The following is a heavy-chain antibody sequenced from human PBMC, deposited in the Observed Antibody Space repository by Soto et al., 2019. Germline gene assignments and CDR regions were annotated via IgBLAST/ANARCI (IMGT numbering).Heavy chain of an antibody. CDR3: ARDPAPPAHADL. J-gene: IGHJ4*02. CDR2: MNPNSGNT. CDR1: VYTFTSYD. Sequence: VKVSGHDCVYTFTSYDINWVRQATGQGLEWMGWMNPNSGNTGYAQKFQGRVTMTRNTSISTAYMELSSLRSEDTAVYYCARDPAPPAHADLWGQGTLVTVSS. V-gene: IGHV1-8*01.